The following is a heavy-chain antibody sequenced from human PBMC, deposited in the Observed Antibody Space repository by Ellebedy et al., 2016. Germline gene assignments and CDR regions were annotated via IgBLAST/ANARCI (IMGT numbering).Heavy chain of an antibody. V-gene: IGHV3-23*01. D-gene: IGHD6-13*01. J-gene: IGHJ5*02. Sequence: GESLKIPXAASGFTFSNHGMNRVRQAPGKGLQSVSGLSGSGVSTYHADSVKGRFSISRDNSKNTLYLQMNSLRSEDTSVYYCAKDRGSTWFNCFNPWGRGTLVTVSS. CDR1: GFTFSNHG. CDR3: AKDRGSTWFNCFNP. CDR2: LSGSGVST.